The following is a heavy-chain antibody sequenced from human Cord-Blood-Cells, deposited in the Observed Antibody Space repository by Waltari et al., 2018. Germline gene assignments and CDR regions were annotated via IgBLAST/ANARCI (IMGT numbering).Heavy chain of an antibody. V-gene: IGHV3-33*01. Sequence: QVQLVESGGGVVQPGRSLRRSCAGSGLTFSSFGMHWVRQAPGKGLEWVAVIWYDGSNKYYADSVKGRFTISRDNSKNTLYLQMNSLRAEDTAVYYCARDPPFDYWGQGTLVTVSS. CDR2: IWYDGSNK. CDR3: ARDPPFDY. CDR1: GLTFSSFG. J-gene: IGHJ4*02.